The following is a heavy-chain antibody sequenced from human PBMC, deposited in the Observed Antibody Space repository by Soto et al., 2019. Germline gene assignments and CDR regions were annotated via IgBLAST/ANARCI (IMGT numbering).Heavy chain of an antibody. D-gene: IGHD2-15*01. CDR2: IFHSGST. J-gene: IGHJ4*02. V-gene: IGHV4-38-2*01. CDR3: ARGLQYGGKSAY. Sequence: SETLSLTCAVSGFFISSGNYWGWIRKPPGKGLEWIGSIFHSGSTYYNPSLKSRVTISVDTSKNQFSLKLSSVTAADTAVYYCARGLQYGGKSAYWGQGTLVTVSS. CDR1: GFFISSGNY.